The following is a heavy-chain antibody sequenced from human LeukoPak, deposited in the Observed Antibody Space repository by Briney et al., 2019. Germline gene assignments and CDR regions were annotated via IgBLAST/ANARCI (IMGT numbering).Heavy chain of an antibody. CDR2: INHSGST. Sequence: PSETLSLTCAVYGGSFSGYYWSWIRQPPGKGLEWIGEINHSGSTNYNPSLKSRVTISVDTSKNQFSLKLSSVTAADTAVYYCARHLSLTGYYRFDYWGQGTLVTVSS. J-gene: IGHJ4*02. CDR1: GGSFSGYY. CDR3: ARHLSLTGYYRFDY. V-gene: IGHV4-34*01. D-gene: IGHD3-9*01.